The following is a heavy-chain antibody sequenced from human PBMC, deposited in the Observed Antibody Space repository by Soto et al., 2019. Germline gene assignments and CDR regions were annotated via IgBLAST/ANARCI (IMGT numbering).Heavy chain of an antibody. J-gene: IGHJ3*02. CDR1: GYTFTSYV. Sequence: ASVKVSCKASGYTFTSYVINWVRQATGQGLEWMGWMNPNSGNTGYAQKFQGRVTMTRNTSISTAYMELSSLRSEDTAVYYCARDFPRRYFEIAGPPHAFDIWGQGTMVTVSS. CDR2: MNPNSGNT. D-gene: IGHD3-9*01. V-gene: IGHV1-8*01. CDR3: ARDFPRRYFEIAGPPHAFDI.